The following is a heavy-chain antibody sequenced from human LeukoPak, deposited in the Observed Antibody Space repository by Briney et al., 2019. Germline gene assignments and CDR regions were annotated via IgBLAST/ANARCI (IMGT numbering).Heavy chain of an antibody. CDR1: RYTFTGYY. J-gene: IGHJ6*02. Sequence: GASVKVSCKASRYTFTGYYMHWVRQAPGQGLEWMGWINPNSGGTNYAQKFQGRVTMTRDTSISTAYMELSRLRSDDTAVYYCARRLDTLYYYYGMDVWGQGTTVTVSS. CDR3: ARRLDTLYYYYGMDV. CDR2: INPNSGGT. D-gene: IGHD5-18*01. V-gene: IGHV1-2*02.